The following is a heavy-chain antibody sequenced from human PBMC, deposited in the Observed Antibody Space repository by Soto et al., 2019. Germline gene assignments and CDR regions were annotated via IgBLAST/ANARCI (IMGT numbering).Heavy chain of an antibody. J-gene: IGHJ4*01. CDR2: ISYDGSNK. CDR1: GFTFSSYG. CDR3: AKLYYYDSSGLGRFDY. D-gene: IGHD3-22*01. Sequence: GGSLRLSCAASGFTFSSYGMHWVRQAPGKGLEWVAVISYDGSNKYYADSVKGRFTISRDNSKNTLYLQMNSLRAEDTAVYYCAKLYYYDSSGLGRFDYWGHGTLVTVSS. V-gene: IGHV3-30*18.